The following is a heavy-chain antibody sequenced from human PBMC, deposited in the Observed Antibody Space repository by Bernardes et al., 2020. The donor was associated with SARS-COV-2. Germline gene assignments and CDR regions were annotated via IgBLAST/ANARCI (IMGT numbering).Heavy chain of an antibody. J-gene: IGHJ4*02. V-gene: IGHV4-31*02. CDR2: IYYSGST. CDR3: ARGIQLWFNFDH. CDR1: GGSISSSNYY. D-gene: IGHD5-18*01. Sequence: SETLSLTCTVSGGSISSSNYYWGWIRQHPGKGLEWIGYIYYSGSTYYTPSLKSRVTISVDTSQNQFSLKLTSVTAADTAVYYCARGIQLWFNFDHWGQGTLVTVAS.